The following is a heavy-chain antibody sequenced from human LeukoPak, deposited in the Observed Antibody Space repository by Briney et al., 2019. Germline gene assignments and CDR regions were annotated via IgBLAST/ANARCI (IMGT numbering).Heavy chain of an antibody. CDR1: GFPFSSFV. V-gene: IGHV3-21*01. Sequence: GGSPRLSCAASGFPFSSFVMNWVRQAPGKGLEWVSSISSSSSYIYYADSVKGRFTISRDNAKNSLYLQMNSLRAEDTAVYYCAVSPLTYYYYYGMDVWGQGTTVTVSS. J-gene: IGHJ6*02. CDR2: ISSSSSYI. CDR3: AVSPLTYYYYYGMDV.